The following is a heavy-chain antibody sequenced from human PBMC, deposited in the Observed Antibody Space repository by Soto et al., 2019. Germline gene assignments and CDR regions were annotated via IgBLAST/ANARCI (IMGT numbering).Heavy chain of an antibody. Sequence: QVQLVQSGAEVKKYGSSVKVSCKASGGTFSRNAISWVRQAPGQGLEWMGGITHMFGTANYAQRFRGRVTMNADESTSTAYMQLSSLRSDDTAVYYCAQTLGLAVAGPGRFDLWGRGTLVTVSS. J-gene: IGHJ2*01. D-gene: IGHD6-19*01. CDR3: AQTLGLAVAGPGRFDL. CDR1: GGTFSRNA. V-gene: IGHV1-69*12. CDR2: ITHMFGTA.